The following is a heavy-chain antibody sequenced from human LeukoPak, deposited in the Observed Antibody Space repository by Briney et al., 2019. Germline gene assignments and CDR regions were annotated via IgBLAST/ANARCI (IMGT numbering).Heavy chain of an antibody. J-gene: IGHJ5*02. CDR2: IYYSGST. CDR1: GGSISSYY. CDR3: ARTGAYYYDNSGYYYRGTWFDP. D-gene: IGHD3-22*01. Sequence: SETLSLTCTVSGGSISSYYWSWIRQPPGKGLEWIGYIYYSGSTNYNPSLKSRVTISVDTSKNQFSLKLSSVTAADTAVYYCARTGAYYYDNSGYYYRGTWFDPWGQGTLVTVSS. V-gene: IGHV4-59*01.